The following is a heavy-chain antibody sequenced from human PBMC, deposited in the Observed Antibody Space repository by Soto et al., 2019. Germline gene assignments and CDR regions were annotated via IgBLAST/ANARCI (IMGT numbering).Heavy chain of an antibody. CDR2: IIPIFNTA. Sequence: QVQLVQSGAEVKKPGSSVKVSCKASGGTLSNYAFTWVRQAPGQGLEWMGGIIPIFNTANYAQKFQGRVTITADETTSTAYKEVNTPKSEGTAIYYRGRVRATGLGGKHNNGTDVWGQGTTVTVSS. D-gene: IGHD3-10*01. V-gene: IGHV1-69*01. CDR3: GRVRATGLGGKHNNGTDV. J-gene: IGHJ6*02. CDR1: GGTLSNYA.